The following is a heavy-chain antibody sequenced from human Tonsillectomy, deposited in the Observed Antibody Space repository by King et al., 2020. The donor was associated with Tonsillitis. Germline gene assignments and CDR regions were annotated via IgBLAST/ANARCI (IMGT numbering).Heavy chain of an antibody. CDR2: IFSDDEK. J-gene: IGHJ5*02. D-gene: IGHD3-10*01. Sequence: QVTLKESGPVLVKPTETLTLTCTVSGFSLTNSKMGVSWIRQPPGKALEWLAHIFSDDEKSYSTSLKSRLTVSKDTSKSQVVLTMTNVDPVDTATYYCARLVGIPGGVGDNWIDPWGQGILVTVSS. V-gene: IGHV2-26*01. CDR1: GFSLTNSKMG. CDR3: ARLVGIPGGVGDNWIDP.